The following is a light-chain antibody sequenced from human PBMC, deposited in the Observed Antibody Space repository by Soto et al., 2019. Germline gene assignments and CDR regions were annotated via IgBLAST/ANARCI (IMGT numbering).Light chain of an antibody. CDR3: QQYGSSPLYT. CDR1: QSVSSSS. CDR2: GAS. V-gene: IGKV3-20*01. J-gene: IGKJ2*01. Sequence: EIGLTQSPGTLSLSPGERATLSCRASQSVSSSSLARYQQQPGQPPRLLIYGASSRATGIPDRFSGTESGTDFTLTFSRLAPDDFAGYYCQQYGSSPLYTFGQGTKLESK.